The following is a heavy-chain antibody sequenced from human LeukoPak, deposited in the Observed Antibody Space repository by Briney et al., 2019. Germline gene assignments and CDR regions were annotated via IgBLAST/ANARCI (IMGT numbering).Heavy chain of an antibody. V-gene: IGHV1-18*01. D-gene: IGHD6-19*01. J-gene: IGHJ6*02. Sequence: GASVKVSCKASGYTFTSYGISWVRQAPGQGLEWMGWISAYNGNTNYAQKLQGRVTMTTDTSTSTAYMELRSLRSDDTAVYYCARGVSSGWYRGYYYYGMNVWGQGTTVTVSS. CDR2: ISAYNGNT. CDR1: GYTFTSYG. CDR3: ARGVSSGWYRGYYYYGMNV.